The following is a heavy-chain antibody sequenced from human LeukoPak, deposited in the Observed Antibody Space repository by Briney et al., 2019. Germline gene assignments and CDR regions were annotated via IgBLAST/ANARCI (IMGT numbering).Heavy chain of an antibody. J-gene: IGHJ6*02. D-gene: IGHD6-19*01. V-gene: IGHV1-2*02. CDR1: GYTFTGYY. CDR2: IYPNSGGT. Sequence: ASVKVSCMASGYTFTGYYMHWVRQAPGQGLEWMGWIYPNSGGTNYAQKFQGRVTMTRDTSISTAYMELSRLRSDDTAVYYCARGPGIAVAGTDYYYYDMDVWGQGTTVTVSS. CDR3: ARGPGIAVAGTDYYYYDMDV.